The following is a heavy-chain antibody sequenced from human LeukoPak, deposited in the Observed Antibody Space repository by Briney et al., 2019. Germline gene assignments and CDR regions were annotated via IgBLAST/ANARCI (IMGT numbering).Heavy chain of an antibody. J-gene: IGHJ5*02. V-gene: IGHV3-21*04. D-gene: IGHD1-1*01. CDR3: ARDQLPIAEARQYNWFDP. CDR2: ISSRSSYI. CDR1: GFTFSTYS. Sequence: SGGSLRLSCAASGFTFSTYSMNWVRQAPGKGLECVSSISSRSSYINYVDSVKGRFTISRDNAKNSLYLQMNSLRVEDTAIYYCARDQLPIAEARQYNWFDPWGQGTLVTVSS.